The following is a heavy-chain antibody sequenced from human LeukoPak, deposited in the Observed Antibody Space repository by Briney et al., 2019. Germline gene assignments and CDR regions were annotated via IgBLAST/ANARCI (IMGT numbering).Heavy chain of an antibody. CDR2: IYYSGST. D-gene: IGHD3-22*01. V-gene: IGHV4-59*01. J-gene: IGHJ4*02. CDR3: ARGGGGYYYDSSGSYFDY. Sequence: SETLSLTCTVSGGSISSYYWSWIRQPPGKGLEWIGYIYYSGSTNYNPSLKSRVTISVGTSKNQFSLKLSSVTAADTAVYYCARGGGGYYYDSSGSYFDYWGQGTLVTVSS. CDR1: GGSISSYY.